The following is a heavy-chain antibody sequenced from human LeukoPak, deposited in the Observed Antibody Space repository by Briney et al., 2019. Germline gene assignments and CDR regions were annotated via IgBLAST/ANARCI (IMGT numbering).Heavy chain of an antibody. CDR2: IYYSGST. J-gene: IGHJ4*02. V-gene: IGHV4-59*08. D-gene: IGHD3-10*01. Sequence: ASETLSLTCTVSGGSISSYYWSWIRQPPGKGLEWIGYIYYSGSTNNNPSLKSRVTISVDTSKNQFSLKLSSVTAADTAVYYCARFGSNPYYFDYWGQGTLVTVSS. CDR3: ARFGSNPYYFDY. CDR1: GGSISSYY.